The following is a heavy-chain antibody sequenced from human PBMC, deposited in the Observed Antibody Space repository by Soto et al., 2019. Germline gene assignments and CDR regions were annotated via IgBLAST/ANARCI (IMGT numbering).Heavy chain of an antibody. CDR1: GYTFSNYY. Sequence: ASVKVSCKASGYTFSNYYMHWVRQAPGQGLEWMGIINPSGGTTSFAQNFQGRVTMTRDTSASTAYMELSSLRSEDTAVYYCARSYYDFWSGYPLDYYYYMDVWGKGTTVTVSS. CDR2: INPSGGTT. V-gene: IGHV1-46*01. CDR3: ARSYYDFWSGYPLDYYYYMDV. D-gene: IGHD3-3*01. J-gene: IGHJ6*03.